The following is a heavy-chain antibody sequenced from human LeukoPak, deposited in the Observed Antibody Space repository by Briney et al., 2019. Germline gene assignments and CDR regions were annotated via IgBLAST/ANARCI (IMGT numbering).Heavy chain of an antibody. CDR3: AKRIQSAMATGY. D-gene: IGHD5-18*01. CDR1: GFTFSSYE. J-gene: IGHJ4*02. Sequence: GGSLRLSCAVSGFTFSSYEMNWVRQAPGKGLEWVSYIGSSGTITYYADSVKGRFTISRDNATNSLYLQMHSLRAEDTAVYYCAKRIQSAMATGYWGQGTLVTVSS. V-gene: IGHV3-48*03. CDR2: IGSSGTIT.